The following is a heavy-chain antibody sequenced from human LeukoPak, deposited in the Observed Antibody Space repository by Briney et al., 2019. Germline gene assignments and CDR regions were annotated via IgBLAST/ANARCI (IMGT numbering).Heavy chain of an antibody. CDR3: ARDQGAAGWFDP. CDR1: GGSISSYY. D-gene: IGHD6-25*01. Sequence: SETLSLTCTVSGGSISSYYWSWIRQPAGTALEWIGRIYTSGTITYNPSLKSRVTMSVDTSKNQFSLKLSSVTAADTAVYYCARDQGAAGWFDPWGQGTLVTVSS. J-gene: IGHJ5*02. V-gene: IGHV4-4*07. CDR2: IYTSGTI.